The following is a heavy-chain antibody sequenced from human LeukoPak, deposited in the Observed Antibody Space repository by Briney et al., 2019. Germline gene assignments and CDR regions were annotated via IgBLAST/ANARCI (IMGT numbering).Heavy chain of an antibody. CDR2: FDPDDGEA. V-gene: IGHV1-24*01. CDR3: AGSVVVAATGRVTYFDY. D-gene: IGHD2-15*01. CDR1: VYRLNELS. J-gene: IGHJ4*02. Sequence: GASVKVSCKVSVYRLNELSMHWVRQAPGKGLEWMGGFDPDDGEALYAQQFQGRATMTEDTSTGTVYMELNSLRSEDTAVYYCAGSVVVAATGRVTYFDYWGQGTLVTVSS.